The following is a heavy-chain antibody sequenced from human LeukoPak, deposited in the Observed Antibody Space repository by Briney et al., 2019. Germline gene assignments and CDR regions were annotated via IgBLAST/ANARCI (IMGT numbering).Heavy chain of an antibody. CDR3: ARSRWLQD. V-gene: IGHV3-48*03. CDR1: GFTFRSYE. Sequence: PGGSLRLSCGASGFTFRSYEMNWVRQAPGKGREWVSYISSSGSTIYYADSVKGRFTISRDNAKNALYLQMNSLRAEDTAVYDCARSRWLQDWGQGTLVTVSS. D-gene: IGHD5-24*01. CDR2: ISSSGSTI. J-gene: IGHJ4*02.